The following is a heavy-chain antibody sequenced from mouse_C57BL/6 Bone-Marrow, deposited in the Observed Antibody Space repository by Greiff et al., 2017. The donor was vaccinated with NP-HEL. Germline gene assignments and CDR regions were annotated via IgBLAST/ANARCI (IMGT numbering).Heavy chain of an antibody. D-gene: IGHD1-1*01. CDR2: IDPSDSYT. V-gene: IGHV1-69*01. J-gene: IGHJ2*01. CDR3: ARDNYGSPSDY. CDR1: GYTFTSYW. Sequence: QVQLQQPGAELVMPGASVKLSCKASGYTFTSYWMHWVKQRPGQGLEWIGEIDPSDSYTNYNQKFKGKSTLTVDKSSSTAYMQLSSLTSEDSAVYYCARDNYGSPSDYWGQGTTLTVSS.